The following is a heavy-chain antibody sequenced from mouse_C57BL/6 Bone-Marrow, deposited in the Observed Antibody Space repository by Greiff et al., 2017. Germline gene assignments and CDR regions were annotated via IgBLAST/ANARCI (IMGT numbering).Heavy chain of an antibody. CDR2: IYPGNSDT. V-gene: IGHV1-5*01. J-gene: IGHJ4*01. Sequence: EVKLVESGTVLARPGASVKMSCKTSGYTFTSYWMHWVKQRPGQGLEWIGAIYPGNSDTSYNQKFKGKAKLTAVPSASTAYMELSSLTNEDSAVYYCTRSDGYYGVYAMDYWGQGTSVTVSS. D-gene: IGHD2-3*01. CDR1: GYTFTSYW. CDR3: TRSDGYYGVYAMDY.